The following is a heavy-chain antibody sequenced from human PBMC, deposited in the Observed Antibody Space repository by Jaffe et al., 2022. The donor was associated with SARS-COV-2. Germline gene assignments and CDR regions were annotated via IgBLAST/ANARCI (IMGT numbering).Heavy chain of an antibody. CDR1: GFTISDNY. CDR2: IFSGGTT. V-gene: IGHV3-53*01. D-gene: IGHD2-21*01. Sequence: EVHLVESGGALIQPGGSLRLSCAASGFTISDNYMTWVRQAPGKGLEWVSVIFSGGTTNYADSVKGRFTISRDKSKNTLFLQMNNLRADDTAMYYCATRGGPSDSSLDYWGQGTLVTVSS. J-gene: IGHJ4*02. CDR3: ATRGGPSDSSLDY.